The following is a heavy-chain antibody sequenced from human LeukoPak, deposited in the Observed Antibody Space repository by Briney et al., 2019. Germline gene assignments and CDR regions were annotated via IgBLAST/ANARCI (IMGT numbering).Heavy chain of an antibody. CDR1: GYSISSGYY. D-gene: IGHD3-16*01. J-gene: IGHJ4*02. CDR2: IYHSGST. Sequence: SETLSLTCTVSGYSISSGYYWGWIRQPPGKGLEWIGSIYHSGSTYYNPSLKSRVTISVDTSKNQFSLKLSSVTAADTAVYYCARDPGGWGQGTLVTVSS. V-gene: IGHV4-38-2*02. CDR3: ARDPGG.